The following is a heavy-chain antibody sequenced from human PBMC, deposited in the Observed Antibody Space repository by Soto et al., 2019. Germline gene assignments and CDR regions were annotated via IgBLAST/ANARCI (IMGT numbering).Heavy chain of an antibody. J-gene: IGHJ3*02. CDR3: VLRRLFQKHAFDI. D-gene: IGHD3-22*01. V-gene: IGHV5-51*01. CDR1: GYSFTSYW. CDR2: IYPGDSDT. Sequence: PGESLKISCKGSGYSFTSYWIGWVRQMPGKGLEWMGIIYPGDSDTRYSPSFQGQVTISADKSISTAYLQWSSLKASDTAMYYCVLRRLFQKHAFDIWGQGTMVTVSS.